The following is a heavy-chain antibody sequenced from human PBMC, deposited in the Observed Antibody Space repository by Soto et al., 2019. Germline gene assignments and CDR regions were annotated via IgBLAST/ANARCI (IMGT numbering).Heavy chain of an antibody. Sequence: ASVKVSCKASGSTFINFGFSLVRQAPVQVLALLVWIIASNLNTYYSQKFQGRITFTTHTPTTATYIDLRTLKSDDTAFYFCSREHGLRGGVYEPAQVDWGQGTLVTVSS. CDR2: IIASNLNT. D-gene: IGHD2-15*01. J-gene: IGHJ4*02. CDR1: GSTFINFG. CDR3: SREHGLRGGVYEPAQVD. V-gene: IGHV1-18*01.